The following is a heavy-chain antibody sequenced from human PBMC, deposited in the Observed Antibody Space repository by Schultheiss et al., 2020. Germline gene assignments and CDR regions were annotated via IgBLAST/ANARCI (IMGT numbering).Heavy chain of an antibody. CDR2: VYSGGST. V-gene: IGHV4-4*07. CDR3: ARVEEREVRGNWFDP. J-gene: IGHJ5*02. D-gene: IGHD3-10*01. Sequence: SQPLSLTCTVSGGSISGYYFSWIRQPAGKGLEWIGRVYSGGSTNYNPSLKSRVTISVDTSKIQFSLKLSSVTATDTAVYYCARVEEREVRGNWFDPWGQGTLVNGYS. CDR1: GGSISGYY.